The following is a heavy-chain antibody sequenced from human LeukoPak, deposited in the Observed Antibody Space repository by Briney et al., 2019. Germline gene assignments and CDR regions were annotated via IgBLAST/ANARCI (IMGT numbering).Heavy chain of an antibody. D-gene: IGHD1-26*01. J-gene: IGHJ4*02. CDR1: GGSFSGYY. Sequence: SETLSLTCAVYGGSFSGYYWSWIRQPPGKGLEWIGEINHSGSTNYNPSLKSRVTISVDTSKNQFSLKLSSVTAADTAVYYCARLLLGAPFDYWGQGTLVTVSS. CDR2: INHSGST. V-gene: IGHV4-34*01. CDR3: ARLLLGAPFDY.